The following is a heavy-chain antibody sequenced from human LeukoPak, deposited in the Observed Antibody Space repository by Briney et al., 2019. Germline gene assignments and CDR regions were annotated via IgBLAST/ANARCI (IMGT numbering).Heavy chain of an antibody. J-gene: IGHJ4*02. CDR2: IIPIFGTA. CDR3: ARAGDILTGYYAWDDY. V-gene: IGHV1-69*05. CDR1: GGTFSSYA. Sequence: GSSVKVSCKASGGTFSSYAISWVRQAPGQGLEWMGGIIPIFGTANYAQKFQGRVTITTDESTSTAYMELRSLRSDDTAVYYCARAGDILTGYYAWDDYWGQGTLVTVSS. D-gene: IGHD3-9*01.